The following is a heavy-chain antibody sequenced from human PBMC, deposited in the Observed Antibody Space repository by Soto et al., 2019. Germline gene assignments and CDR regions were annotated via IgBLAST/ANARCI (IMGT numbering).Heavy chain of an antibody. CDR1: GYTFTSYG. V-gene: IGHV1-18*01. CDR3: ARADYDFWSGYMDI. Sequence: ASVKVSCKASGYTFTSYGISWVRQAPGQGLEWMGWISAYNGNTNYAQKLQGRVTMTTDTSTSTAYMELRSLRSDDTAVYYCARADYDFWSGYMDIWGKGTTVTVSS. CDR2: ISAYNGNT. J-gene: IGHJ6*04. D-gene: IGHD3-3*01.